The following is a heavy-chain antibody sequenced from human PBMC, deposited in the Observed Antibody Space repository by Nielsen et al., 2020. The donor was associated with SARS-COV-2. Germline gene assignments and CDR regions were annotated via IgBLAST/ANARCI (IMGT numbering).Heavy chain of an antibody. Sequence: ASVKVSCKASGYTFTSYGISWVRQAPGQGLEWMGWISAYNGNTNYAQKLQGRVTMTTDTSTSTAYMELRSLRSDDTAVYYCARDILEWLSHYYYYGMDVWGQGTTVTVSS. J-gene: IGHJ6*02. CDR3: ARDILEWLSHYYYYGMDV. CDR1: GYTFTSYG. CDR2: ISAYNGNT. V-gene: IGHV1-18*01. D-gene: IGHD3-3*01.